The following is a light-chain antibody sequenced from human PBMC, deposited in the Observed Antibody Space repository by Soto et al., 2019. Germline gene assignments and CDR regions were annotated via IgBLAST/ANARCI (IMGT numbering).Light chain of an antibody. CDR3: QQCSEYT. CDR2: KAS. Sequence: DIPMTQSPSTLYASVGDRVTITCRASQSISSWLAWYQQKPGKAPKLLIYKASSLESGVPSRFSGSGSGTEFTLTISSLQPDDFATYSCQQCSEYTFGQGTKLEIK. J-gene: IGKJ2*01. V-gene: IGKV1-5*03. CDR1: QSISSW.